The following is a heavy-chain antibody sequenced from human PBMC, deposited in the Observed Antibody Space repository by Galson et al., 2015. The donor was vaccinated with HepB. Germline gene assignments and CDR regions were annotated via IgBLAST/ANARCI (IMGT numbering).Heavy chain of an antibody. V-gene: IGHV3-33*08. D-gene: IGHD1-26*01. CDR3: ARSHGYTGGGKDAFDI. J-gene: IGHJ3*02. Sequence: SLRLSCAASGFTFSSYGMHWVRQAPGKGLEWVAVIWYDGSNKYYADSVKGRFTISRDNSKNTLYLQMNSLRAEDTAVYYCARSHGYTGGGKDAFDIWGQGTMVTVSS. CDR2: IWYDGSNK. CDR1: GFTFSSYG.